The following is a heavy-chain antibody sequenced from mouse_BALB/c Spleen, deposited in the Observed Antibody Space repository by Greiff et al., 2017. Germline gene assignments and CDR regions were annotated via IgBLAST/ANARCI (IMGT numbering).Heavy chain of an antibody. Sequence: VQLQQSGPELVKPGASVKISCKASGYAFSSSWMNWVKQRPGQGLEWIGRIYPGDGDTNYNGKFKGKATLTADKSSSTAYMQLSSLTSVDSAVYFCARAGSSYWYFDVWGAGTTVTVSS. D-gene: IGHD1-1*01. V-gene: IGHV1-82*01. CDR2: IYPGDGDT. J-gene: IGHJ1*01. CDR1: GYAFSSSW. CDR3: ARAGSSYWYFDV.